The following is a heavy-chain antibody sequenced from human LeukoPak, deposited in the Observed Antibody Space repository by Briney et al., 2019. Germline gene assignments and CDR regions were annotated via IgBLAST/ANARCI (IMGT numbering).Heavy chain of an antibody. CDR2: ISNTGNDI. CDR1: GFTFSSYG. Sequence: GGSLRLSCAASGFTFSSYGMNWVRQAPGKGLEWVSYISNTGNDIYYARSVKGRFTVSRDDVKNSLHPQMSSLRAEDTAFYYCAREFTAGDYYYYMDVWGKGTTVTVSS. J-gene: IGHJ6*03. V-gene: IGHV3-48*03. D-gene: IGHD3-10*01. CDR3: AREFTAGDYYYYMDV.